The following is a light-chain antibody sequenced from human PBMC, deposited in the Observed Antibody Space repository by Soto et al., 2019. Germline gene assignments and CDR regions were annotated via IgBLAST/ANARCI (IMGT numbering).Light chain of an antibody. CDR1: QSVSSSY. Sequence: EIVLTQYPGTLSLSPGERATLSCRASQSVSSSYLAWYQQKPGQAPRLLIYGASSRATGIPDRFSGSGSGTDFTLTISRLEPEDVAVYYCQQYGSSPRTFGQGTKVDIK. CDR3: QQYGSSPRT. J-gene: IGKJ1*01. V-gene: IGKV3-20*01. CDR2: GAS.